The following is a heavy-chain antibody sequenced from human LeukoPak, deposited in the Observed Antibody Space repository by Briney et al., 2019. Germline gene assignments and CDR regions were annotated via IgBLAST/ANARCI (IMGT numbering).Heavy chain of an antibody. CDR1: GFTFSSYG. D-gene: IGHD3-22*01. J-gene: IGHJ4*02. Sequence: GGSLRLSCAASGFTFSSYGMHWVRQAPGKGLEWVAFIRYDGSNKYYADSVKGRFTISRDNSKNTLYLQMNSLRAEDTAVYYCAKVWDDSSGYFQYYFDYWGQGTLVTVSS. V-gene: IGHV3-30*02. CDR2: IRYDGSNK. CDR3: AKVWDDSSGYFQYYFDY.